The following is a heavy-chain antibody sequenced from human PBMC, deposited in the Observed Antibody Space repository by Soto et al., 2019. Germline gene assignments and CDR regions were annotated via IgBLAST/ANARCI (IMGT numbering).Heavy chain of an antibody. CDR2: ISSSSSSI. Sequence: PGGSLRLSCAASGFTFSSYSMNWVRQAPGKGLEWVSYISSSSSSIYYAGSVKGRFTISRDNAKNSLYLQMNSLRAEDTAVYYCARDRSTGYYNPNFDYWGQGTLVTVSS. D-gene: IGHD3-9*01. V-gene: IGHV3-48*01. J-gene: IGHJ4*02. CDR1: GFTFSSYS. CDR3: ARDRSTGYYNPNFDY.